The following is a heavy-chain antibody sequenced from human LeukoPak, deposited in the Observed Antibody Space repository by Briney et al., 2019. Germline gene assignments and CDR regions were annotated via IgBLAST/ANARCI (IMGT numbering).Heavy chain of an antibody. Sequence: AGGSLRLSCAASGFTFSTYGIHWVRQAPGKGLEWVSVIYSGGSTYYADSVKGRFTISRDNSKNTLYLQMNSLRAEDTAVYYCARVLGFDPWGQGTLVTVSS. CDR3: ARVLGFDP. V-gene: IGHV3-53*01. CDR2: IYSGGST. CDR1: GFTFSTYG. J-gene: IGHJ5*02.